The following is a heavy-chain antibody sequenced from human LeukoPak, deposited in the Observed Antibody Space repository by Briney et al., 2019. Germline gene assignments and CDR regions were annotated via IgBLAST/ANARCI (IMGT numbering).Heavy chain of an antibody. CDR1: DDSISSYY. CDR2: IYINGDT. CDR3: ARTARVFDH. J-gene: IGHJ4*02. V-gene: IGHV4-4*08. Sequence: PSENLSLTCTVSDDSISSYYWSWIRQPPGKALECIGYIYINGDTNSNPSLKSLVTMSLDTSKKQFSLQLRSVTAADPAVYFCARTARVFDHWGQGLLVTVSS. D-gene: IGHD2-21*02.